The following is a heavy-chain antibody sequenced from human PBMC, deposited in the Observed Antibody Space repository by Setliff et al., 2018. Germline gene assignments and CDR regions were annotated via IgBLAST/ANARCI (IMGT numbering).Heavy chain of an antibody. D-gene: IGHD5-12*01. V-gene: IGHV4-4*02. Sequence: PSETLSLTCTVSGGSISSSNWWTWVRQPPGKGLEWIGEIYHSGSINYNPSLKSRVTMSVDKSKNQFSLKLTSVTAADTAVYYCARGGTFRYFDYWGQGTPVTVSS. CDR2: IYHSGSI. J-gene: IGHJ4*02. CDR1: GGSISSSNW. CDR3: ARGGTFRYFDY.